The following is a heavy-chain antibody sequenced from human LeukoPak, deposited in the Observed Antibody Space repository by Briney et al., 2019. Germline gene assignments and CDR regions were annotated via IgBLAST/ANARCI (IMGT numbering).Heavy chain of an antibody. CDR2: ISSSSSYT. D-gene: IGHD1-20*01. J-gene: IGHJ5*02. Sequence: GGSLRLSCAASGFTFSSYSMNWIRQAPGKGLEWVSYISSSSSYTNYADSVKGRFTISRDNAKNSLYLQMNSLRAEDTAVYYCARDQRGITGTTYWFDPWGQGTLVTVSS. V-gene: IGHV3-21*05. CDR1: GFTFSSYS. CDR3: ARDQRGITGTTYWFDP.